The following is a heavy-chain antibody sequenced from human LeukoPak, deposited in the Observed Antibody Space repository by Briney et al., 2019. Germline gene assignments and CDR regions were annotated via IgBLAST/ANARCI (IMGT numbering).Heavy chain of an antibody. CDR2: ISGSGGST. D-gene: IGHD3-22*01. CDR3: AKYYHYYDSSGYLDY. Sequence: PGGSLRLSCAASGFTFSSYAMSWVRQAPGKGLEWVSAISGSGGSTYYADSVKGRFTISRDNSENTLYLQMNSLRAEDTAVYYCAKYYHYYDSSGYLDYWGQGTLVTVSS. J-gene: IGHJ4*02. V-gene: IGHV3-23*01. CDR1: GFTFSSYA.